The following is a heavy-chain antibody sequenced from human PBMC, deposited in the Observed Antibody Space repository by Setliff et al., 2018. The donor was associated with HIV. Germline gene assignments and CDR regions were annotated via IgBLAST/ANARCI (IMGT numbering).Heavy chain of an antibody. D-gene: IGHD3-10*01. J-gene: IGHJ6*03. CDR3: ARDRRGYYYGSGSCYMDV. V-gene: IGHV4-39*07. CDR1: GGSISNNSYY. CDR2: LFYNGNT. Sequence: SETLSLTCTVSGGSISNNSYYWGWVRQPPGKGLELIGNLFYNGNTYYSPSLKSRVSMSVDTSKNQLSLKLTSVTAADTAVYYCARDRRGYYYGSGSCYMDVWGTGTTVTVSS.